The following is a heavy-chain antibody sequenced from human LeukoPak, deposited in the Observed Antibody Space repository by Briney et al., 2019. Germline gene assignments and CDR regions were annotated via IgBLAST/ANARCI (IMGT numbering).Heavy chain of an antibody. CDR2: IYYSGST. D-gene: IGHD5-18*01. CDR3: ARTTEGGYSYDYFYYYYMDV. J-gene: IGHJ6*03. V-gene: IGHV4-59*01. CDR1: GGSISSYY. Sequence: SETLSLTCTGSGGSISSYYWSWIRQPPGKGLEWIGYIYYSGSTNYNPSLKSRVTISVDTSKSQFSLKLSSVTAADTAVYYCARTTEGGYSYDYFYYYYMDVWGKGTTVTISS.